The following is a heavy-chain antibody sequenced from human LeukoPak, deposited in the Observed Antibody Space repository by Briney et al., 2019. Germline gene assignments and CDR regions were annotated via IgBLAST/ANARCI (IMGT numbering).Heavy chain of an antibody. Sequence: PSETLSLTCAVSGGSISSSSYYWGWIRQPPGKGLEWIGSIYYSGSTYYNPSLKSRVTISVDTSKNQFSLKLSSVTAADTAVYYCARGYSSGWYPAYYMDVWGKGTTVTISS. V-gene: IGHV4-39*07. CDR2: IYYSGST. CDR3: ARGYSSGWYPAYYMDV. J-gene: IGHJ6*03. D-gene: IGHD6-19*01. CDR1: GGSISSSSYY.